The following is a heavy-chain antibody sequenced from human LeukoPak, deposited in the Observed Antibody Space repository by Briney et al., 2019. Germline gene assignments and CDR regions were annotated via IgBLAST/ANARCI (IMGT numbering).Heavy chain of an antibody. CDR3: ARDWFVVVPAARINWFDP. D-gene: IGHD2-2*01. CDR2: MNPNSGNT. J-gene: IGHJ5*02. Sequence: EASVKVSCKASGYTFTSYDINWVRQATGQGLEWMEWMNPNSGNTGYAQKFQGRVTMTRNTSISTAYMELSSLRSEDTAVYYCARDWFVVVPAARINWFDPWGQGTLVTVSS. V-gene: IGHV1-8*01. CDR1: GYTFTSYD.